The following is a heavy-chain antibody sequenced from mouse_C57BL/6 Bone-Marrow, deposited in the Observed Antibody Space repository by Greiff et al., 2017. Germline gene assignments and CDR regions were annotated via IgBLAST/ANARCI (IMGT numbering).Heavy chain of an antibody. CDR2: INPNNGGT. CDR1: GYTFTDYN. J-gene: IGHJ2*01. CDR3: ATTTEVAKDYFDY. V-gene: IGHV1-22*01. Sequence: VQLQQSGPELVKPGASVKMSCKASGYTFTDYNMHWVKQSHGKSLEWIGYINPNNGGTSYNQKFKGKATLTVNKSSSTAYMELRSLTSEDSAVYYCATTTEVAKDYFDYWGQGTTLTVTS. D-gene: IGHD1-1*01.